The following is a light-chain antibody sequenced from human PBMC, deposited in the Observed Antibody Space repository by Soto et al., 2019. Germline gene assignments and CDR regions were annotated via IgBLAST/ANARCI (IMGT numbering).Light chain of an antibody. CDR3: QKYGRSPLT. CDR1: QSLSSTY. J-gene: IGKJ1*01. CDR2: GAS. V-gene: IGKV3-20*01. Sequence: EIMWTQAPGTVSLCAGEGASLSCSASQSLSSTYLAWDQQKPGKAPRLLIYGASHSATGIPGRFSGRGSGTAFPPTINRLESADSAVYDCQKYGRSPLTFREGRKVDIK.